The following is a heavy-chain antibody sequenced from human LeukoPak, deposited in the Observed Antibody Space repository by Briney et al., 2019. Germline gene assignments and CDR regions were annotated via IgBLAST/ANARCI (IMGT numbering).Heavy chain of an antibody. D-gene: IGHD3-9*01. CDR3: ARDPWRRYFDWFTQIDY. Sequence: SVKVSCKASGGTFSSYAISWVRQAPGQGLEWMGGIIPIFGTANYAQKFQGRVTMTRDMSTSTVYMELSSLRSDDTAVYYCARDPWRRYFDWFTQIDYWGQGTLVTVSS. CDR2: IIPIFGTA. V-gene: IGHV1-69*05. CDR1: GGTFSSYA. J-gene: IGHJ4*02.